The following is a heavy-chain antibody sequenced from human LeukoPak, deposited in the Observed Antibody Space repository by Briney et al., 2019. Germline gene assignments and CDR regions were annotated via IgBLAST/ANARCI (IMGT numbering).Heavy chain of an antibody. V-gene: IGHV3-20*04. CDR2: INGNGGST. J-gene: IGHJ3*02. D-gene: IGHD3-22*01. CDR1: GFTFDNYG. CDR3: ARCPLGVESWLLHRGCAFDI. Sequence: PGGSLRLSCAASGFTFDNYGMSWVRQVPGKGLEWVSSINGNGGSTAYADSVKGRFTISRDNAKNSLYLQMNSLRAEDTAVYYCARCPLGVESWLLHRGCAFDIWGQGTMVTVSS.